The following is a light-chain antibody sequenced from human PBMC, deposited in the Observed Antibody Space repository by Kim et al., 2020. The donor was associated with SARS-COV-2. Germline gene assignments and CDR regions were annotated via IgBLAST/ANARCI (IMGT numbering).Light chain of an antibody. Sequence: ASVGDRITITCRASQGISSYLAWFQQKPGLAPKSLVYAASTLRSGVPSKFSGSGSGTDFTLTISSLQPEDFATYYCQQYNSYPLTFGGGTKVDIK. CDR3: QQYNSYPLT. CDR2: AAS. J-gene: IGKJ4*01. V-gene: IGKV1-16*02. CDR1: QGISSY.